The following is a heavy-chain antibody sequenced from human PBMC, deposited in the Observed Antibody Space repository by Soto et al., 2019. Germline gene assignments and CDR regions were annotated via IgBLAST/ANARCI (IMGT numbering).Heavy chain of an antibody. Sequence: QVQLQQWGAGLLKPSETLSLTCAVYGGSFSGYYWSWIRQPPGKGLEWIGEINHSGSTNYKPSLKSRVTISVDTSKNQFSLKLSSVTAADTAVYYCAGYSSSANWFDPWGQGTLVTVSS. CDR1: GGSFSGYY. J-gene: IGHJ5*02. CDR3: AGYSSSANWFDP. CDR2: INHSGST. V-gene: IGHV4-34*01. D-gene: IGHD6-6*01.